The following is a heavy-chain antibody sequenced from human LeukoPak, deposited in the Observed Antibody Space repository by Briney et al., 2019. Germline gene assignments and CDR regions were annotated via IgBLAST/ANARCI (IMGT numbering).Heavy chain of an antibody. Sequence: PGGSLRLSCAASGSTFYNYAMSWVRQAPGKGLEWVSVISGSGLNTYYADSGKGRFTISRDNSKNTLYLQMNSLRAEDTAVYYCAKVPRQQQLAYYFDDWGQGTQVTVSS. J-gene: IGHJ4*02. CDR3: AKVPRQQQLAYYFDD. CDR1: GSTFYNYA. V-gene: IGHV3-23*01. D-gene: IGHD6-13*01. CDR2: ISGSGLNT.